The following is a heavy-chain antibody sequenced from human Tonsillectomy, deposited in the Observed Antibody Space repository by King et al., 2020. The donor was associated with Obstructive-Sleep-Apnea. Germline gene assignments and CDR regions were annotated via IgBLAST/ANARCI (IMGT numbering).Heavy chain of an antibody. J-gene: IGHJ4*02. CDR3: ASTCSGGSCSWGRIAY. CDR2: IYYSGNT. V-gene: IGHV4-30-4*01. CDR1: GGSISSGDYY. Sequence: QLQESGPGLVKPSQTPSLTCTVSGGSISSGDYYWSWIRQPPGKGLEWIGYIYYSGNTYYNPSLKSRVTVSVDTSKNQFSLKLSSVTAADTAVYYCASTCSGGSCSWGRIAYWGKGTLVTVSS. D-gene: IGHD2-15*01.